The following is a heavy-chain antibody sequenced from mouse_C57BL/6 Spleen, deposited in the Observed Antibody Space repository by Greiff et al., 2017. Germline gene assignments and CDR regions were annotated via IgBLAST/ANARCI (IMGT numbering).Heavy chain of an antibody. V-gene: IGHV1-55*01. Sequence: QVQLQQPGAELVKPGASVKMSCKASGYTFTSYWITWVKQRPGQGLEWIGDIYPGSGNTNYNEKFKSKATLTVDTSSSKAYMQLNSLTSEDSAVYYCARSSIYDGDYEDYWGQGTTLTVSS. CDR2: IYPGSGNT. J-gene: IGHJ2*01. CDR1: GYTFTSYW. CDR3: ARSSIYDGDYEDY. D-gene: IGHD2-3*01.